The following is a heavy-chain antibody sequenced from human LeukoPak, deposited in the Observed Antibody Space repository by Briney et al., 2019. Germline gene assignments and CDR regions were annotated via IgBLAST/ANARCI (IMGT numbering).Heavy chain of an antibody. Sequence: GGSLRLSCAASGFTFSSYAMNWVRQAPGRGLEWVSYIGPSGTAIYYADSVKGRFTISRDNARNSLYLQMNSLRAEDTAVYYCARDLTTPSFGGWGQGTLVTVSS. D-gene: IGHD3-3*01. V-gene: IGHV3-48*01. CDR1: GFTFSSYA. CDR2: IGPSGTAI. J-gene: IGHJ4*02. CDR3: ARDLTTPSFGG.